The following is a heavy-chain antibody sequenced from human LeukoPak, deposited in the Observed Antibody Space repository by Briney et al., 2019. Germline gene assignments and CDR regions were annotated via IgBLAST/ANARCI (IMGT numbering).Heavy chain of an antibody. CDR2: ISSSGRTI. V-gene: IGHV3-48*03. D-gene: IGHD2-21*02. CDR1: GFIFNDYE. J-gene: IGHJ4*02. CDR3: ARDLVVVTGISDY. Sequence: GGSLRLSCVAPGFIFNDYEMNWVRQAPGKGLEWVSYISSSGRTIYYADSVKGRFTISRDNAKNSLYLQMNSLRAEDTAVYYCARDLVVVTGISDYWGQGTLVTVSS.